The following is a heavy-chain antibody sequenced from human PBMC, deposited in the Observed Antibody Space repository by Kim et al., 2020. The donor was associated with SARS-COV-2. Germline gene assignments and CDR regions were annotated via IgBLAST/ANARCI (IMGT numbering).Heavy chain of an antibody. Sequence: GGSLRLSCAASGFTFSGGPMHWVRQASGKGLEWVARIRSKDYGSATAYCESVRGRFTISRDESKDTAYLQMNNLKSEDTAVYYCTRPTLSTLYGMDVWGQGTTVTLPS. V-gene: IGHV3-73*01. CDR1: GFTFSGGP. J-gene: IGHJ6*02. CDR3: TRPTLSTLYGMDV. CDR2: IRSKDYGSAT.